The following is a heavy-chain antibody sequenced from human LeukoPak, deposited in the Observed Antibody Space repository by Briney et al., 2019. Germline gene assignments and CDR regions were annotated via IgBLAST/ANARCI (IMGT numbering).Heavy chain of an antibody. Sequence: SETLSLTCTVSGGSISSGGYYWSWIRQPPGKGLEWIGYIYHSGSTYYNPSLKSRVTISVDRSKNQFSLKLSSVTAADTAVYYCARRRGYDILTGYPHWYFDLWGRGTLVTVSS. CDR3: ARRRGYDILTGYPHWYFDL. J-gene: IGHJ2*01. CDR1: GGSISSGGYY. D-gene: IGHD3-9*01. CDR2: IYHSGST. V-gene: IGHV4-30-2*01.